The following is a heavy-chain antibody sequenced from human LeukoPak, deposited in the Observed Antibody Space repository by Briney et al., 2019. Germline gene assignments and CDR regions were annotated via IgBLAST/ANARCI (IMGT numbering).Heavy chain of an antibody. CDR3: ARDLGAVAGNFDY. Sequence: PGGSLRLSCAASGFTVSANYMSWVRQAPGKGLEWVSVIYSGGSTYYADSVKGRFTISRDNSKNTLYLQMNNLRAEDSGLYYCARDLGAVAGNFDYWGQGTLVTVSS. J-gene: IGHJ4*02. V-gene: IGHV3-66*01. CDR1: GFTVSANY. CDR2: IYSGGST. D-gene: IGHD6-19*01.